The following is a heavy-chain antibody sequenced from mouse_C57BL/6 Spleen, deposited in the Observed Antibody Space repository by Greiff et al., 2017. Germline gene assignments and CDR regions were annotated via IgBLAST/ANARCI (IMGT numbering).Heavy chain of an antibody. V-gene: IGHV5-15*01. CDR2: ISNLAYSI. CDR1: GFTFSDYG. CDR3: ARGDSPFAY. J-gene: IGHJ3*01. Sequence: EVKLMESGGGLVQPGGSLKLSCAASGFTFSDYGMAWVRQAPRKGPEWVAFISNLAYSIYYADTVTGRFTISRENAKNTLYLEMSSLRSEDTAMYSCARGDSPFAYWGQGTLVTVSA.